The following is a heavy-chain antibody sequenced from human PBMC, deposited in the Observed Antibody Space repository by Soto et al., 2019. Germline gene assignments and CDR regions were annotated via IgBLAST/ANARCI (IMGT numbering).Heavy chain of an antibody. D-gene: IGHD2-2*01. CDR2: INAGNGNT. V-gene: IGHV1-3*01. CDR1: GYTFTSYA. J-gene: IGHJ6*03. CDR3: ARDRAPAAMNYYYMDV. Sequence: QVQLVQSGAEVKKPGASVKVSCKASGYTFTSYAMHWVRQAPGQRLEWMGWINAGNGNTKYSQKFQGRVTITRDTSASTADMELSSLRSEDTAVYYCARDRAPAAMNYYYMDVWGKGTTVTVSS.